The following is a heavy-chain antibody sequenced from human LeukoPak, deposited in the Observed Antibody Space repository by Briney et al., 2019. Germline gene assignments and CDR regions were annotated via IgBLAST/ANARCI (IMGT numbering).Heavy chain of an antibody. CDR1: GFTFSSYA. CDR2: ISGSGGST. D-gene: IGHD1-26*01. Sequence: PGGSLRLSCAASGFTFSSYAMSWVRQAPGKGLEWVSAISGSGGSTYYADSVKGRFTISRDTSKNTLDLQMHSLRAEDTAVYYCAAKGNRYTGIYVFAHWGQGTPVTVSS. J-gene: IGHJ4*02. V-gene: IGHV3-23*01. CDR3: AAKGNRYTGIYVFAH.